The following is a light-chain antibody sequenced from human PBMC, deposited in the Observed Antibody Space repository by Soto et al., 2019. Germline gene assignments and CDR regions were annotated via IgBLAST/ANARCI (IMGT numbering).Light chain of an antibody. V-gene: IGKV1-5*03. CDR1: QSICNW. J-gene: IGKJ1*01. CDR2: KAS. CDR3: QQFNVYPWT. Sequence: DIQMTQSPSTLSASVGDRVTITCRASQSICNWLAWYQQKPGKAPNLLIYKASSLESGVPSRFSGSGSGTEFTVTISSLQPEDFATYYCQQFNVYPWTFGQGTKVEIK.